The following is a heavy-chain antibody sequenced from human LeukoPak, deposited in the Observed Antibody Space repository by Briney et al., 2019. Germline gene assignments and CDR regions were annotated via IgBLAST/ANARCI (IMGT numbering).Heavy chain of an antibody. CDR3: ARYHYYDSGGRGNNFDY. D-gene: IGHD3-22*01. Sequence: GRSLRLSCAASEFTFSHYAMDWVRQAPGKGLEWVAVISYDGSNTYYADSVKGRFTISRDNSQNTLYLQMNSLRAEDTAVYYCARYHYYDSGGRGNNFDYWGQGTLITVSS. V-gene: IGHV3-30-3*01. CDR1: EFTFSHYA. CDR2: ISYDGSNT. J-gene: IGHJ4*02.